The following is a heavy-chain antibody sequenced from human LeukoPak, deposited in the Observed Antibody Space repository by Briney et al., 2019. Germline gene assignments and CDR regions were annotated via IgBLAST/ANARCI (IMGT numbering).Heavy chain of an antibody. Sequence: ASAKVSCKASGYNFTSNYIHWVRQAPGQGLEWMGMIYPRDGSTSYAQKFQGRVTVTRDTSTSTVHMELSGLRSEDTAVYYCARDQEGFDYWGQGTLVTVSS. CDR3: ARDQEGFDY. V-gene: IGHV1-46*01. CDR2: IYPRDGST. J-gene: IGHJ4*02. CDR1: GYNFTSNY.